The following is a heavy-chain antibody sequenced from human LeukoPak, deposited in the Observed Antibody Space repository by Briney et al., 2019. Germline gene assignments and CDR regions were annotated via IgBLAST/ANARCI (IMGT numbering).Heavy chain of an antibody. Sequence: GGSLRLSCAASGFTFSSYWMSWVRQAPGKGLEWVANIKEDGSEKYYVDSVHGRFAISRDNAKNSLFLHMSSLRAEDTAVYCCARDKIVGPTLLDYWGQGTLVTVSS. V-gene: IGHV3-7*01. J-gene: IGHJ4*02. CDR1: GFTFSSYW. CDR2: IKEDGSEK. CDR3: ARDKIVGPTLLDY. D-gene: IGHD1-26*01.